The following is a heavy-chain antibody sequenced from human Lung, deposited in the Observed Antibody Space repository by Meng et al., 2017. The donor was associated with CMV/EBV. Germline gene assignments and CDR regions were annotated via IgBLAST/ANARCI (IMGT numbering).Heavy chain of an antibody. Sequence: SVXVSXKASGGTFSSYAISWVRQAPGQGLEWMGGIIPILGIANYAQKFQGRVTITADKSTSTAYMELSSLRSEDTAVYYCARVLGRYCSSTSCLWGYYFDYWGQGXLVTVSS. D-gene: IGHD2-2*01. CDR2: IIPILGIA. CDR3: ARVLGRYCSSTSCLWGYYFDY. CDR1: GGTFSSYA. V-gene: IGHV1-69*10. J-gene: IGHJ4*02.